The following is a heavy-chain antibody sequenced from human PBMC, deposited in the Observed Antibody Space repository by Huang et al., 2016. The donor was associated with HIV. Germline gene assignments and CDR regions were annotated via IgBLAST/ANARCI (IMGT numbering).Heavy chain of an antibody. Sequence: QLQLQESGPGLVKPSETLSLTCSVSGGSISSSSYYWGWLRPPPGKGLEWIGSIYYSGTTFNNPSLKSRVTISVATSKNQFSLRLSSVTAADTSVYYCARHMDCSSSSCLAGGHERGPFDMWGQGTMVTVSS. V-gene: IGHV4-39*01. CDR3: ARHMDCSSSSCLAGGHERGPFDM. J-gene: IGHJ3*02. CDR1: GGSISSSSYY. D-gene: IGHD2-2*01. CDR2: IYYSGTT.